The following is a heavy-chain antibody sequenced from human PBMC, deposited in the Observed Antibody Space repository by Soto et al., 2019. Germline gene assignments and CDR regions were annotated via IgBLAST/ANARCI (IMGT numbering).Heavy chain of an antibody. J-gene: IGHJ6*03. V-gene: IGHV3-7*01. Sequence: EVQLVASGGGLVQPGGSLRLSCAASGFTFSSYWMSWVRQAPGKGLEWVANIKQDGSEKYYVDSVKGRFTISRDNAKNSLYLQMNSLRAEDTAVYYCARDGRGTQYLHYYYYYYMDVWGKGTTVTVSS. CDR3: ARDGRGTQYLHYYYYYYMDV. D-gene: IGHD1-26*01. CDR1: GFTFSSYW. CDR2: IKQDGSEK.